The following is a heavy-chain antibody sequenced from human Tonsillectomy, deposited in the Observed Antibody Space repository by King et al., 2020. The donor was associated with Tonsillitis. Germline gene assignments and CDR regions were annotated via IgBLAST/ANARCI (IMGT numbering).Heavy chain of an antibody. V-gene: IGHV3-48*03. Sequence: VQLVESGGGLVQPGGSLRLSCAASGFTFSSYEMTWVRQAPGKGLEWVSYISSSGSTIYYADSVKGRFTISRDNAKNSLYLQMNSLRAEDTAVYYCARDSYYKNLDVWGKGTTVTVSS. D-gene: IGHD3-10*01. CDR3: ARDSYYKNLDV. J-gene: IGHJ6*04. CDR2: ISSSGSTI. CDR1: GFTFSSYE.